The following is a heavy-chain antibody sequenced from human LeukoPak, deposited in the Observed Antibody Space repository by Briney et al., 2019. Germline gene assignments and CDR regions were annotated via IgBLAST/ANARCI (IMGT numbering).Heavy chain of an antibody. Sequence: GGSLRLSCKASGFTFSNYGMHWVRQAPGKGLEWVAFISYAETNKHYADSVKGRFTISRDSSKNSLYLQMNSLRAEDTAVYYGAKSIWSRGGGDALDFCCEGTMVTAAS. J-gene: IGHJ4*02. V-gene: IGHV3-30*18. CDR1: GFTFSNYG. CDR2: ISYAETNK. CDR3: AKSIWSRGGGDALDF. D-gene: IGHD3-16*01.